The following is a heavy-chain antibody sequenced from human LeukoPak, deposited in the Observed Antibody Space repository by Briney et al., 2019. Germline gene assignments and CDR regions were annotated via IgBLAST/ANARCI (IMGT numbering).Heavy chain of an antibody. V-gene: IGHV3-23*01. CDR1: GFTFSSYA. CDR2: ISGSGGST. J-gene: IGHJ4*02. D-gene: IGHD6-19*01. Sequence: GGSLGLSCVASGFTFSSYAMSWVRQAPGKGLEWVSGISGSGGSTYYADSVKGRFTISRDNSKNTLFLQMNSLRAEDTAVYYCAKETYSSGWYPYFDYWGQGTLVTVSS. CDR3: AKETYSSGWYPYFDY.